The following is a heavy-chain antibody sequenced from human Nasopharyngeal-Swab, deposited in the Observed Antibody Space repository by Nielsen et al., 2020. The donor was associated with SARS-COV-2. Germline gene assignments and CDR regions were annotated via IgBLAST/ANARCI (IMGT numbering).Heavy chain of an antibody. CDR2: ISGNGGST. D-gene: IGHD6-6*01. CDR1: GFTFSSYA. J-gene: IGHJ4*02. CDR3: AAGGDSSSSTFDY. V-gene: IGHV3-23*01. Sequence: ETLSLTCAASGFTFSSYAMSWVRQAPGKGLEWVSAISGNGGSTYYADSVKGRFTISRDNSKNTLYLQMNSLRAEDTAVYYCAAGGDSSSSTFDYWGQGTLVTVSS.